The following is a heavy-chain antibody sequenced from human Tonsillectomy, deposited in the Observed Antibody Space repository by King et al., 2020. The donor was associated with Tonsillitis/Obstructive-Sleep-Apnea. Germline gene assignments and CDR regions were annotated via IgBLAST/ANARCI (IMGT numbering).Heavy chain of an antibody. D-gene: IGHD3-10*01. CDR3: ARPHGSGSYYVWIDY. J-gene: IGHJ4*02. CDR2: IRKKGKSDTT. V-gene: IGHV3-72*01. Sequence: VQLVESGGGLVQPGGSLRLSCAASGFTFSDYYMDWVRQAPGKGLEWVGRIRKKGKSDTTEYAAFVKGRFIISRDDSKNSLYLKMNSLNTEDTAGYYCARPHGSGSYYVWIDYWGQGTLVTVSS. CDR1: GFTFSDYY.